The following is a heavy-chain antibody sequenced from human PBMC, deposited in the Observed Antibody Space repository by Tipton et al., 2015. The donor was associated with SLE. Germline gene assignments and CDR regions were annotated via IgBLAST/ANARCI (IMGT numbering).Heavy chain of an antibody. V-gene: IGHV3-23*03. D-gene: IGHD1-26*01. J-gene: IGHJ4*02. Sequence: SLRLSCTASGFTFSSHAMSWVRQAPGKGLEWVSVTYRGGTTYYVDSVRGRFTISKDDSKNTLYLQMNSLTAEDTAVYYCARDRVVGGEGGGCSLAYWGQGTLVTVSS. CDR2: TYRGGTT. CDR3: ARDRVVGGEGGGCSLAY. CDR1: GFTFSSHA.